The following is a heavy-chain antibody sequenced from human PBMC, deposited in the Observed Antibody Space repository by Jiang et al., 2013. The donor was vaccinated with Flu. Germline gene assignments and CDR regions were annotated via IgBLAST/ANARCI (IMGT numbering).Heavy chain of an antibody. CDR3: SRAEYNSGIFEY. D-gene: IGHD1-1*01. V-gene: IGHV6-1*01. CDR1: GDSVSSSLAT. CDR2: TYHRSQWVE. Sequence: SQTLSLTCAISGDSVSSSLATWNWIRQSPSRGLEWLGRTYHRSQWVEDYAVSVERRLTINVDTSRNRFSLHLKSVTPEDTAVYFCSRAEYNSGIFEYWAQGTLVTVSS. J-gene: IGHJ4*02.